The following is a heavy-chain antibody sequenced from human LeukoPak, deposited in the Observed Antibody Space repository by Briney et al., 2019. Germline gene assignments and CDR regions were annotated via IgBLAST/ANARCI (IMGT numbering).Heavy chain of an antibody. CDR3: ARRNGLAGGTADYYYYMDV. CDR1: GYTFTEHG. J-gene: IGHJ6*03. CDR2: INPDNGNT. V-gene: IGHV1-18*01. D-gene: IGHD1-26*01. Sequence: GASVKVSCKASGYTFTEHGIGWVRQAPGQGLEWMGWINPDNGNTNYAQKLQGRVTMATDTSTSTAYMELRSLRSDDTALYYCARRNGLAGGTADYYYYMDVWDRGTTVTVSS.